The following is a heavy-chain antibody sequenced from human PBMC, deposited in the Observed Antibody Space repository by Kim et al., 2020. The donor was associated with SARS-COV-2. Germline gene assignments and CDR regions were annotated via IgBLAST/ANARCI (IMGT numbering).Heavy chain of an antibody. D-gene: IGHD4-17*01. J-gene: IGHJ4*02. CDR3: ARVYGDYDYYFDY. V-gene: IGHV3-7*04. Sequence: YGGSVNGTFPISRDNATNSLYLQMNSLRAEDTAVYYCARVYGDYDYYFDYWGQGTLVTVSS.